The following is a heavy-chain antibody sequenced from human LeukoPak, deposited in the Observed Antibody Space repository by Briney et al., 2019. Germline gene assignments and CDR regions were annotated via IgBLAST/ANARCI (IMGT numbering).Heavy chain of an antibody. D-gene: IGHD2-2*02. J-gene: IGHJ3*02. CDR2: IKQDGSEN. CDR3: SRHLGYCSSTSCYTYAFDI. CDR1: GFTFSSYW. V-gene: IGHV3-7*01. Sequence: GGSLRLSCAASGFTFSSYWMTWVRQAPGKGLEWVANIKQDGSENYYVDSVKGRFTISRDNAKNSLYLQMNSLRAEDTAVYYCSRHLGYCSSTSCYTYAFDIWGQGTMVTVSS.